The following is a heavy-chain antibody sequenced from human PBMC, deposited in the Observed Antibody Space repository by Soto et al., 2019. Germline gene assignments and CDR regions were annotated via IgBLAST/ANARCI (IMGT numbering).Heavy chain of an antibody. CDR2: IDDSGVNT. Sequence: PGGSLRLSCAASGFTFKIYAMIWVRQAPGKGLQWVSAIDDSGVNTYYADSVKGRFTVSRDNSRNTLNLQMNSLRAEDTAVYYCAKLLNSDTWYWGQGTLVTVSS. CDR3: AKLLNSDTWY. J-gene: IGHJ4*02. D-gene: IGHD3-9*01. V-gene: IGHV3-23*01. CDR1: GFTFKIYA.